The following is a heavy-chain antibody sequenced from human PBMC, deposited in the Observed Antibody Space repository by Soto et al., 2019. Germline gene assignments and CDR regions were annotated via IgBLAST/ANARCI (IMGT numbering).Heavy chain of an antibody. V-gene: IGHV3-33*01. D-gene: IGHD3-22*01. CDR1: GFTFSSYG. Sequence: GGSLRLSCAASGFTFSSYGMHWVRQAPGKGLEWVAVIWYDGSNKYYADSVKGRFTISRDNSKNTLYLQMNSLRAEDTAVYYCARDQSGSSGYLFDYWGQGTLVTVSS. CDR2: IWYDGSNK. J-gene: IGHJ4*02. CDR3: ARDQSGSSGYLFDY.